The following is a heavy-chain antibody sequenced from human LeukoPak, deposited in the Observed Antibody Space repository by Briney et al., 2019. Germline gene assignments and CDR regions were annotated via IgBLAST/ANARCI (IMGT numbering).Heavy chain of an antibody. D-gene: IGHD2-2*01. CDR3: ARVGVPQYAFDI. J-gene: IGHJ3*02. CDR1: GFTFSSYE. CDR2: INSDGSST. Sequence: PGGSLRLSCAASGFTFSSYEMNWVRQAPGKGLVWVSRINSDGSSTSYADSVKGRFTISRDNAKNTLYLQMNSLRAEDTAVYSCARVGVPQYAFDIWGQGTWVTVSS. V-gene: IGHV3-74*01.